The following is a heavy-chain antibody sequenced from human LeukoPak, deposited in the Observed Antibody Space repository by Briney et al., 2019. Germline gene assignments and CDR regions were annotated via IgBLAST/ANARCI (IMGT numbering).Heavy chain of an antibody. CDR2: INHSGSA. D-gene: IGHD4-17*01. V-gene: IGHV4-34*01. CDR1: GGSFSGYH. CDR3: ARGGYGDYNDY. Sequence: PSETLSLTCGVYGGSFSGYHWTWIRQPPGKGLEWIGEINHSGSANYNPSLKSRVTISVDTSKNQFSLKLSSVTAADTAVYYCARGGYGDYNDYWGQGTLVTVSS. J-gene: IGHJ4*02.